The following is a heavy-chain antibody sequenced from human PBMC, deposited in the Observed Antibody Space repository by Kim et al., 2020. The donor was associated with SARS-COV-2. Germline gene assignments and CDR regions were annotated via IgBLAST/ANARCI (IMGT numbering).Heavy chain of an antibody. CDR1: GGSFSGYY. CDR3: AIRTYYDSY. J-gene: IGHJ4*02. D-gene: IGHD3-3*01. CDR2: INHSGST. Sequence: SETLSLTCAVYGGSFSGYYWSWIRQPPGKGLEWIGEINHSGSTNYNPSLKSRVTISVDTSKNQFSLKLSSVTAADTAVYYCAIRTYYDSYWGQGTLVTVSS. V-gene: IGHV4-34*01.